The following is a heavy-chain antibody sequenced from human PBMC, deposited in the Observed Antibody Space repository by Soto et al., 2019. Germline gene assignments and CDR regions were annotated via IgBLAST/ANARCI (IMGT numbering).Heavy chain of an antibody. CDR3: ARDKTQGAGWFDP. CDR1: GFIFSDYE. V-gene: IGHV3-48*03. Sequence: GGSLRLSCAASGFIFSDYEMNWVRQAPGKGLEWVSFIGKSGYPIYYTDSVKGRFTMSRDNAKYSLTLQMNNLRVDDTAVYYCARDKTQGAGWFDPWGRGTLVTVSS. CDR2: IGKSGYPI. J-gene: IGHJ5*02. D-gene: IGHD1-26*01.